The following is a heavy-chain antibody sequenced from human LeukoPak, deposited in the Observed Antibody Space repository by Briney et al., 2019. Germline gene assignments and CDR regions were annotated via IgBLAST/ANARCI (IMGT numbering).Heavy chain of an antibody. CDR3: GRLAWVCRGGSCYSGVDY. CDR2: IYYSGST. CDR1: GGSISSGGYY. Sequence: NPSETLSLTCTVSGGSISSGGYYWSWIRQHPGTGLEWIGYIYYSGSTCYNPSLKSRVTISVDTSKNQFSLKLSSVTAADTAVYYCGRLAWVCRGGSCYSGVDYWGQGTLVTVSS. D-gene: IGHD2-15*01. V-gene: IGHV4-31*03. J-gene: IGHJ4*02.